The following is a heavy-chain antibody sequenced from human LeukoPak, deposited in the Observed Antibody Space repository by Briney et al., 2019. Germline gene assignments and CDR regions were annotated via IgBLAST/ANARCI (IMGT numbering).Heavy chain of an antibody. D-gene: IGHD3-10*01. V-gene: IGHV1-69*06. Sequence: GASVKVSCKASGGTFSSYAISWVRQAPGQGLEWMGGIIPIFGTANYAQKFQGRVTITADKSTSTAYMELSSLRSEDTAVYYCARDLGWWGFGELFSSWFDPWGQGTLVTVSS. CDR3: ARDLGWWGFGELFSSWFDP. CDR1: GGTFSSYA. CDR2: IIPIFGTA. J-gene: IGHJ5*02.